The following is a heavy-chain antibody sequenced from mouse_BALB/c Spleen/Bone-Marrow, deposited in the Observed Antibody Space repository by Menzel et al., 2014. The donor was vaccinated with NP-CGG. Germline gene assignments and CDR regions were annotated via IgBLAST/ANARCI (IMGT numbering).Heavy chain of an antibody. D-gene: IGHD1-1*01. CDR2: IDPSDSHT. V-gene: IGHV1-69*02. Sequence: QVQLQQPGAELVKPGASVKLSCKASGYTFTSYWMHWVKQRPGQGLEWIGEIDPSDSHTNYNQKFKGKATLTVDKSSSTAYMQLSSLTSEDSAVYYCARDSITTVVATDYWGQGTTLTVSS. CDR3: ARDSITTVVATDY. J-gene: IGHJ2*01. CDR1: GYTFTSYW.